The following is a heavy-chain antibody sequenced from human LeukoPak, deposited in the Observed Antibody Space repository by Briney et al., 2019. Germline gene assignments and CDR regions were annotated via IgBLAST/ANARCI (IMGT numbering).Heavy chain of an antibody. V-gene: IGHV4-39*01. D-gene: IGHD6-19*01. Sequence: PSETLSLTCTVSGGSISSSNYYWAWIRQPPGKGLEWIGSGYYSGTTFYNPSLKSRLTVSVDVSKNQFSLKLSSVTAADTAAYYCARHRIAVAASRYFDYWGQGTLVTVSS. J-gene: IGHJ4*02. CDR3: ARHRIAVAASRYFDY. CDR1: GGSISSSNYY. CDR2: GYYSGTT.